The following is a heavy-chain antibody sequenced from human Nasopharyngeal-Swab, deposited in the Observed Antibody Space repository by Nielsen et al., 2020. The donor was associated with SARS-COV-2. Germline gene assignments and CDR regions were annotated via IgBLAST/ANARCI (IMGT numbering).Heavy chain of an antibody. D-gene: IGHD3-3*01. CDR3: ARGRITIFGVVTHFDY. J-gene: IGHJ4*02. CDR2: IYYSGST. CDR1: GGSISSGGYY. Sequence: SETLSLTCTVSGGSISSGGYYWSWIRQHPGKGLEWIGYIYYSGSTYYNPSLKRRVTISVDTSKNQFSLKLSSVTAADTAVYYCARGRITIFGVVTHFDYWGQGTLVTVSS. V-gene: IGHV4-31*03.